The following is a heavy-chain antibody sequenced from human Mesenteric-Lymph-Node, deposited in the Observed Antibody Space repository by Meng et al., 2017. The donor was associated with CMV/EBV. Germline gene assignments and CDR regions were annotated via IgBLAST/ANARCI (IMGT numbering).Heavy chain of an antibody. CDR1: GFTFSDYY. CDR3: ARARYSTYYFDY. V-gene: IGHV3-11*01. J-gene: IGHJ4*02. Sequence: LSLTCAASGFTFSDYYMSWIRQAPGKGLEWVSYISSSGSTIYYADSVKGRFTISRDNAKNSLYLQMNSLRAEDTAVYYCARARYSTYYFDYWGQGTLVTVSS. CDR2: ISSSGSTI. D-gene: IGHD4-11*01.